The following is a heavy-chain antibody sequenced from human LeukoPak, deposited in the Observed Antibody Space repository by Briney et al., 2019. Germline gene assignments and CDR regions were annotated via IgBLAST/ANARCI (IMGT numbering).Heavy chain of an antibody. CDR1: GFTFSSYS. Sequence: GGSLRLSCAASGFTFSSYSMNWVRQAPGKGLEWVSYISSSSSTIYYADSVKGRFTISRDNAKNSLYLQMNSLRAEDTAVYYCASGLITMVRGAPGCMDVWGQGTTVTVSS. CDR3: ASGLITMVRGAPGCMDV. CDR2: ISSSSSTI. V-gene: IGHV3-48*04. D-gene: IGHD3-10*01. J-gene: IGHJ6*02.